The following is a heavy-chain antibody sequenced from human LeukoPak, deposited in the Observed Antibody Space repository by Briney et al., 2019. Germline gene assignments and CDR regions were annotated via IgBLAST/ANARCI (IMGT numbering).Heavy chain of an antibody. D-gene: IGHD3-10*01. CDR1: GGSFSGYY. V-gene: IGHV4-59*01. J-gene: IGHJ4*02. CDR2: IYYSGST. CDR3: ARGGRSGNFGYYFDY. Sequence: SETLSLTCTVSGGSFSGYYWSWIRQPPGKGLEYIGYIYYSGSTNYNPSLKNRVTISVDTSTSKNQFSLKLNSVTAADTAVYYCARGGRSGNFGYYFDYWGQGTLVTVSS.